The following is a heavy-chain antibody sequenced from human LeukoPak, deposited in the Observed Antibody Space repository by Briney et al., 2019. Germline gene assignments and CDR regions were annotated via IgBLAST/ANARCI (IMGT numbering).Heavy chain of an antibody. V-gene: IGHV4-4*02. D-gene: IGHD2-15*01. CDR1: GGSISSSNW. J-gene: IGHJ6*03. CDR2: IYHSGST. Sequence: SETLSLTCAVSGGSISSSNWWSWVRQPPGKGLEWIGEIYHSGSTNYNPSLKSRVTISVDKSKNQFSLKLSSVTAADTAVYYCARVVAGTNYYYYYYMDVWGKGTTVTISS. CDR3: ARVVAGTNYYYYYYMDV.